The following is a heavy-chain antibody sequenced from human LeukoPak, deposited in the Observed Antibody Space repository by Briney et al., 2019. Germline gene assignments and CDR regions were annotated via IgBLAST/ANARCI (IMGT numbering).Heavy chain of an antibody. J-gene: IGHJ6*03. CDR3: AREVVGASYYYYYMDV. D-gene: IGHD1-26*01. CDR2: IYTSGST. CDR1: GGSISSYY. V-gene: IGHV4-4*07. Sequence: SQTLSLTCTVSGGSISSYYWSWIRQPAGKGLEWLGRIYTSGSTNYNPSLKSRVTMSVDTSKNQFSLKLSSVTAADTAVYYCAREVVGASYYYYYMDVWGKGTTVTVSS.